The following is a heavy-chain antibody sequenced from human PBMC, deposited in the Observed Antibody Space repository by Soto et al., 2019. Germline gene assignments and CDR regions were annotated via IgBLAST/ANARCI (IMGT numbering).Heavy chain of an antibody. CDR2: ISSSSSYI. J-gene: IGHJ4*02. Sequence: PGGSLRLSCAASGFTFSSYSMNWVRQAPGKGLEWVSSISSSSSYIYYADSVKGRFTISRDNAKNSLYLQMSSLRAEDSAVYYCARGSKDSYPGSRIFDFWGRGTLVTVSS. V-gene: IGHV3-21*04. CDR1: GFTFSSYS. CDR3: ARGSKDSYPGSRIFDF. D-gene: IGHD2-15*01.